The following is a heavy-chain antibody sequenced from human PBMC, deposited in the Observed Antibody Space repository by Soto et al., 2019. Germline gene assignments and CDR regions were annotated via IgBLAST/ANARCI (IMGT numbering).Heavy chain of an antibody. CDR1: GDSINSYY. CDR2: FYKSGTT. Sequence: QVQLQESGPGLVKPSETLSFTCTVSGDSINSYYWSWIRQPPGKGLEGIAYFYKSGTTNYNPSLKSRVTISVDTSKNRFSLKLSSVTAADTAVYYCARTYDNSGPNSGGYAFDIWGQGTMLTVSS. D-gene: IGHD3-22*01. V-gene: IGHV4-59*01. CDR3: ARTYDNSGPNSGGYAFDI. J-gene: IGHJ3*02.